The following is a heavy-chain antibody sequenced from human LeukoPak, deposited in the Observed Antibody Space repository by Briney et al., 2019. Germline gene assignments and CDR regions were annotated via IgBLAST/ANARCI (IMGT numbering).Heavy chain of an antibody. CDR2: ISGSGGST. CDR3: ARERNLEIAVAGTIFDY. J-gene: IGHJ4*02. Sequence: GGSLRLSCAASGFTFSSYAMSWVRQAPGKGLEWVSAISGSGGSTYYADSVKGRFTISRDNSKNTLYLQMNSLRAEDTAVYYCARERNLEIAVAGTIFDYWGQGTLVTVSS. D-gene: IGHD6-19*01. V-gene: IGHV3-23*01. CDR1: GFTFSSYA.